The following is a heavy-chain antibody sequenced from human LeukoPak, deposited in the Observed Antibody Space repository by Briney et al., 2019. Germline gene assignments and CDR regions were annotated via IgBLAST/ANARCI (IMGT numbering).Heavy chain of an antibody. D-gene: IGHD6-13*01. Sequence: GGSLRLSCTASGFTFSSYEMDWVRQAPGKGLEWVSYISGSSSTIYYADSVKGRFTISRDNAKSSLYLQMNSLRDEDTAVYCCVRLFGAAAGNFDYWGQGTLVTVSS. CDR1: GFTFSSYE. CDR3: VRLFGAAAGNFDY. V-gene: IGHV3-48*03. CDR2: ISGSSSTI. J-gene: IGHJ4*02.